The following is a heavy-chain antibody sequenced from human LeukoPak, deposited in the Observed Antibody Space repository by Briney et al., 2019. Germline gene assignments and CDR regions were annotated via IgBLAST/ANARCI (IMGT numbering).Heavy chain of an antibody. CDR3: ARDSGYSSGWYANYFDY. D-gene: IGHD6-19*01. V-gene: IGHV3-33*08. CDR1: GSTFSDYD. J-gene: IGHJ4*02. CDR2: IWYDGSNK. Sequence: GRSLSLSCAASGSTFSDYDMHWVRQAPGKGLEWVAVIWYDGSNKYYADSVKGRFTISRDNPKNTLYLQMNSLRAEDTAVYYCARDSGYSSGWYANYFDYWGQGTLVTVSS.